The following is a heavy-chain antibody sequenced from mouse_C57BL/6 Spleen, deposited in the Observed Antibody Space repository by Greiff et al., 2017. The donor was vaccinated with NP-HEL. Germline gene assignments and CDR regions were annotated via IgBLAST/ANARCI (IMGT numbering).Heavy chain of an antibody. CDR3: ARKGDDGYYFDY. V-gene: IGHV1-19*01. Sequence: VQLKQSGPVLVKPGASVKMSCKASGYTFTDYYMNWVKQSHGKSLEWIGVINPYNGGTSYNQKFKGKATLTVDKSSSTAYMELNSLTSEDSAVYYCARKGDDGYYFDYWGQGTTLTGSS. CDR1: GYTFTDYY. CDR2: INPYNGGT. D-gene: IGHD2-3*01. J-gene: IGHJ2*01.